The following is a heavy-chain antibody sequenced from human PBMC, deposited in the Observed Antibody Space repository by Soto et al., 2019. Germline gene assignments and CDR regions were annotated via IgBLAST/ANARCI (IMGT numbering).Heavy chain of an antibody. Sequence: GGSLRLSCAASGFTFSSYAMSWVRQAPGKGLEWVSAISGSGGSTYYADSVKGRFTISRDNSKNTLYLQMNSLRAEDTAVYYCAKVQYHIGYCSGGSCYNAFDIWGQGTMVTVSS. CDR1: GFTFSSYA. CDR3: AKVQYHIGYCSGGSCYNAFDI. V-gene: IGHV3-23*01. D-gene: IGHD2-15*01. CDR2: ISGSGGST. J-gene: IGHJ3*02.